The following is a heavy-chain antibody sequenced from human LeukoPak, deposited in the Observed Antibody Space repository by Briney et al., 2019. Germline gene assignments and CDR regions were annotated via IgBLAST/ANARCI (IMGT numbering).Heavy chain of an antibody. Sequence: GGSLRLSCAASGFTFSSYAMHWVRQAPGKGLEWVAVISYDGSNKYYADSVKGRFTISRDNSKNTLYLQMNSLRAEDTAVYYCARDPEGQYYYYYYYMDVWGKGTTVTVSS. J-gene: IGHJ6*03. V-gene: IGHV3-30*04. CDR3: ARDPEGQYYYYYYYMDV. CDR1: GFTFSSYA. CDR2: ISYDGSNK.